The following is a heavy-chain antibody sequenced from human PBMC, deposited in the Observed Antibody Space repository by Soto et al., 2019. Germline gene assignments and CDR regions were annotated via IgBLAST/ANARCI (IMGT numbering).Heavy chain of an antibody. V-gene: IGHV1-8*01. CDR2: MNPNSGNT. Sequence: ASVKVSCKASGYTFTSYDINWVRQATGQGLEWMGWMNPNSGNTGYAQKFQGRVTMTRNTSISTAYMELGSLRSEDTAVYYCARLQGYCSGGSCYGESAFDIWGQGTMVTVSS. CDR1: GYTFTSYD. CDR3: ARLQGYCSGGSCYGESAFDI. D-gene: IGHD2-15*01. J-gene: IGHJ3*02.